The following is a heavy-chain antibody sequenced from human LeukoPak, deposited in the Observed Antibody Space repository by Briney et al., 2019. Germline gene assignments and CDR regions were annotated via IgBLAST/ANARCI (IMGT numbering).Heavy chain of an antibody. CDR2: IKQDGSEK. V-gene: IGHV3-7*01. CDR3: ARDRYSGSYRASDY. Sequence: GGFLRLSCAASGFTLSSYWMSWVRQAPGKGLEWVANIKQDGSEKYYVDSVKGRFTISRDNAKNSLYLQMNSLRAEDTAVYYCARDRYSGSYRASDYWGQGTLVTVSS. D-gene: IGHD1-26*01. CDR1: GFTLSSYW. J-gene: IGHJ4*02.